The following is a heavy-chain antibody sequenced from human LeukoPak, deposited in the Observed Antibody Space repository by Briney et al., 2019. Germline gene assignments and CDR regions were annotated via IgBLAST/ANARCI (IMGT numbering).Heavy chain of an antibody. D-gene: IGHD3-10*01. CDR2: VYSSGIT. Sequence: SETLSLTCTVSGGSISNYYWNWIRQPAGKGLEWIGRVYSSGITNYNPSLRSRVTMSVDTSRKQFALKLSSVTAADTAMYYCARGGIRFGGFYFDYWGQGIQVIVSS. J-gene: IGHJ4*02. CDR1: GGSISNYY. V-gene: IGHV4-4*07. CDR3: ARGGIRFGGFYFDY.